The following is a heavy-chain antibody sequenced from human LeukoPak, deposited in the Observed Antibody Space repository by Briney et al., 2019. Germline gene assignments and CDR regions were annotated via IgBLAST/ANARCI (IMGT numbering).Heavy chain of an antibody. D-gene: IGHD3-10*01. CDR3: ARDFMKGRRQTYANWFDP. Sequence: SVKVSCKASGFTFTSSAVQWVRQARGQRLEWIGWIVVGSGNTNYAQKFQERVTMTRDTSTSTVYMELRSLRSEDTAVYYCARDFMKGRRQTYANWFDPWGQGTLVTVSS. V-gene: IGHV1-58*01. J-gene: IGHJ5*02. CDR2: IVVGSGNT. CDR1: GFTFTSSA.